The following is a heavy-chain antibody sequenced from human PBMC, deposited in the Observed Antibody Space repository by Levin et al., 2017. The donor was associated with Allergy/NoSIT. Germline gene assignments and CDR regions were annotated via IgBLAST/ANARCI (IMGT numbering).Heavy chain of an antibody. Sequence: RSGGSLRLSCAASGFTFDDYTMHWVRQAPGKGLEWVSLISWDGGSTYYADSVKGRFTISRDNSKNSLYLQMNSLRTEDTALYYCAKERGSGFDYMDVWGKGTTVTVSS. D-gene: IGHD3-10*01. J-gene: IGHJ6*03. CDR2: ISWDGGST. V-gene: IGHV3-43*01. CDR3: AKERGSGFDYMDV. CDR1: GFTFDDYT.